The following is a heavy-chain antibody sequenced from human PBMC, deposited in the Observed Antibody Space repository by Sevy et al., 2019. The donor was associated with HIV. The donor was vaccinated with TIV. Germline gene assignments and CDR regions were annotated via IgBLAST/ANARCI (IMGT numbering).Heavy chain of an antibody. V-gene: IGHV3-49*03. CDR2: IKTKTYSGTT. J-gene: IGHJ4*02. Sequence: GRSLRLSCTASGFTFGDYAMSWFRQAPGKGLEWVGFIKTKTYSGTTEYAASVKGRFIISRDDSKNIAYLQMNSLKTEDTAVYYCTKDLYGSGWFYFDYWGQGTLVTVSS. CDR1: GFTFGDYA. CDR3: TKDLYGSGWFYFDY. D-gene: IGHD6-19*01.